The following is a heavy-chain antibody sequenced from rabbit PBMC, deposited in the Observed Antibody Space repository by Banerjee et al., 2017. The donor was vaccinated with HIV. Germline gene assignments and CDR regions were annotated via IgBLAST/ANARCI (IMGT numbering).Heavy chain of an antibody. CDR2: IYAGTSGST. J-gene: IGHJ3*01. D-gene: IGHD4-2*01. CDR3: ARGNAGYGL. Sequence: QEQLVESGGGLVKPGGTLTLTCKASGIDFSSSYWICWVRQAPGKGLEWIACIYAGTSGSTYYASWAKGRFTISKTSSTTVTLQMTSLTAADTATYFCARGNAGYGLWGQGTLVTVS. CDR1: GIDFSSSYW. V-gene: IGHV1S45*01.